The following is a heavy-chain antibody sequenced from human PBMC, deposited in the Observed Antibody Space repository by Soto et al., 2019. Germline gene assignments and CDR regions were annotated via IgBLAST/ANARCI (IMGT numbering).Heavy chain of an antibody. CDR3: ARHGVRRSQLNYYYYGMDV. CDR1: GYSFTSYW. V-gene: IGHV5-51*01. Sequence: GESLKISCKGSGYSFTSYWIGWVRQMPGKGLEWMGIIYPGDSDTRYSPSFQGQVTISADKSISTAYLQWSSLKASDTAMYYCARHGVRRSQLNYYYYGMDVWGQGTTVTVSS. D-gene: IGHD3-3*01. J-gene: IGHJ6*02. CDR2: IYPGDSDT.